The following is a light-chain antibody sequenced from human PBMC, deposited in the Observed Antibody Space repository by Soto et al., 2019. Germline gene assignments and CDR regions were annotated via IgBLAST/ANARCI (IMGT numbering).Light chain of an antibody. J-gene: IGKJ1*01. CDR1: QSVSSS. V-gene: IGKV3-15*01. CDR3: QQSYRTPRT. CDR2: GAS. Sequence: EIVMTQSPATLSVSPGERATLSCRASQSVSSSLAWYQQKPGQAPRLLIYGASTRATGVPARFSGSGSGTEFTLTLSSLQSEDFAVYYCQQSYRTPRTFGQGTKV.